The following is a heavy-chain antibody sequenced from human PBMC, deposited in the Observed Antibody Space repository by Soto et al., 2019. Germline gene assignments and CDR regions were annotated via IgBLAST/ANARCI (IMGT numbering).Heavy chain of an antibody. CDR3: ARIAPIAAAGPVDY. D-gene: IGHD6-13*01. CDR1: GYTFTSYD. J-gene: IGHJ4*02. V-gene: IGHV1-8*01. Sequence: QVQLVQSGAEVKKPGASVKVSCKAAGYTFTSYDINWVRQATGQGLEWMGWMNPNSGNTGYAQKFQGRVTMTRNTSISTAYMELSSLRSEDTAVYYCARIAPIAAAGPVDYWGQGTLVTVSS. CDR2: MNPNSGNT.